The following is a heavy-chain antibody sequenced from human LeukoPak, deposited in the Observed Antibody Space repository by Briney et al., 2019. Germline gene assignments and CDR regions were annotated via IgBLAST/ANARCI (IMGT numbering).Heavy chain of an antibody. CDR2: INPNGGST. V-gene: IGHV1-46*01. D-gene: IGHD5-24*01. Sequence: GASVKVSCKASGYTFTSYGISWVRQAPGQGLEWMGIINPNGGSTNYAQKFQGRFIMTRDTSTSTVYMELSSLRSEDTAVYYCARDLGDTIIGYWGQGTLVTVSS. CDR3: ARDLGDTIIGY. CDR1: GYTFTSYG. J-gene: IGHJ4*02.